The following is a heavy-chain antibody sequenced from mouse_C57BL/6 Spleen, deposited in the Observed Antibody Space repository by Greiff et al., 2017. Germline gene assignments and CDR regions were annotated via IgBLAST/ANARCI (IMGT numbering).Heavy chain of an antibody. Sequence: VESGGGLVKPGGSLKLSCAASGFPFSSYAMSRVRPTPEKRLEWVATISDGGSYTYYPDNVKGRFPISRDNAKKNQYLQMSHLKSESTTMDYCAIYKGAWCAYWGQGTLVTVSA. D-gene: IGHD1-3*01. CDR1: GFPFSSYA. CDR2: ISDGGSYT. J-gene: IGHJ3*01. V-gene: IGHV5-4*01. CDR3: AIYKGAWCAY.